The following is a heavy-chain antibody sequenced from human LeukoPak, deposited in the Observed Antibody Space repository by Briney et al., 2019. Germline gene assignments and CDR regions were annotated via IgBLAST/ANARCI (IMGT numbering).Heavy chain of an antibody. CDR1: GYIFTSYA. Sequence: SVKVSCKASGYIFTSYAISWVRQAPGQGLEWMGGIIPIFGTANYAQKFQGRVTITADESTSTAYMELSSLRSEDTAVYYCARDAGYCSGGSCYSRLDPWGQGTLVTVSS. CDR2: IIPIFGTA. J-gene: IGHJ5*02. V-gene: IGHV1-69*13. D-gene: IGHD2-15*01. CDR3: ARDAGYCSGGSCYSRLDP.